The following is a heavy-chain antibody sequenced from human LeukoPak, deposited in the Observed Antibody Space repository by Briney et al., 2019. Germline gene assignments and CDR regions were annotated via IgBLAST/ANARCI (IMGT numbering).Heavy chain of an antibody. CDR3: ARDRGSEHTPTVLDY. V-gene: IGHV6-1*01. Sequence: SQTLSLTFAISGDSVSTNSAGWNWIRQSPSRGLEWLGRTYYKSKWYSDYAVAVKSRISIKSDTSKNQFSLQLNSVTPEDTAVYYCARDRGSEHTPTVLDYWGQGTLVTVSS. CDR1: GDSVSTNSAG. D-gene: IGHD6-25*01. CDR2: TYYKSKWYS. J-gene: IGHJ4*02.